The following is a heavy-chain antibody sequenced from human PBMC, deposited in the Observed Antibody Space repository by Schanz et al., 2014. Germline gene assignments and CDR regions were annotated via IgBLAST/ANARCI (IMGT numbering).Heavy chain of an antibody. D-gene: IGHD3-9*01. V-gene: IGHV3-23*04. Sequence: VQLAESGGGVVQPGRSLRLSCAASGFAFNNYGMHWVRQAPGKGLEWVSGIGGSGDSTHYADSVKGRFIISRDNSKNTLYLQVNSLRAEDTAVYYCAKHVRSLTGNDYWGQGTLVTVSS. CDR3: AKHVRSLTGNDY. CDR1: GFAFNNYG. CDR2: IGGSGDST. J-gene: IGHJ4*02.